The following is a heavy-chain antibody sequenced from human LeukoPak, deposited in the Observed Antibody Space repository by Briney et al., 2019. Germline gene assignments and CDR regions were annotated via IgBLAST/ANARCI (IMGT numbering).Heavy chain of an antibody. CDR1: GFSFTDYP. CDR2: IRTTAEGAKYA. CDR3: ARSRTTVTKDALDY. V-gene: IGHV3-48*01. Sequence: GGSLRLSCATSGFSFTDYPMNWVRQAPGKGLEWISDIRTTAEGAKYAYYADSVKGRITISRDDGKNTLYLHMNSLRAEDTAVYYCARSRTTVTKDALDYWGQGTLVTVSS. J-gene: IGHJ4*02. D-gene: IGHD4-17*01.